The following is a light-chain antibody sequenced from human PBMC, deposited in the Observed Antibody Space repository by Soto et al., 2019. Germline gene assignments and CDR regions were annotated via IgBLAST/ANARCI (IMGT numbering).Light chain of an antibody. CDR2: INYDGTH. CDR3: QSLGTGIQV. V-gene: IGLV4-69*01. J-gene: IGLJ3*02. CDR1: SGYSTYA. Sequence: QSVLTQSPSASASLGASVKLTCTLSSGYSTYAIAWHQQQSEKGPRFLMKINYDGTHSKGDGFFDRSSGSSAGAERHLTIASLQSEDEADYYCQSLGTGIQVFGGGTKVTVL.